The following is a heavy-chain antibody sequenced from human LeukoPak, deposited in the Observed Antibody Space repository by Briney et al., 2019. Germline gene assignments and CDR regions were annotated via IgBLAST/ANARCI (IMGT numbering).Heavy chain of an antibody. Sequence: GGSLRLSCAASGFTFSSYWMSWVRQAPGKGLEWVANITQDRSAKYYVDSVKGRFTISRDNAKNSLYLQMNSLSAEDTAVYYCARDKVRCSSTSCPTDPYYYGMDVWGQGTTVTVSS. D-gene: IGHD2-2*01. CDR2: ITQDRSAK. CDR3: ARDKVRCSSTSCPTDPYYYGMDV. V-gene: IGHV3-7*05. J-gene: IGHJ6*02. CDR1: GFTFSSYW.